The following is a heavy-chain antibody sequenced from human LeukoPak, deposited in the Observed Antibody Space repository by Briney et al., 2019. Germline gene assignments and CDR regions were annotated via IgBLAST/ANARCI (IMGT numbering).Heavy chain of an antibody. CDR1: GFTFSSYA. V-gene: IGHV3-23*01. D-gene: IGHD3-22*01. J-gene: IGHJ4*02. CDR2: ISGSGGST. Sequence: PGGSLRLSCAASGFTFSSYAMSWVRQAPGKGLEWVSAISGSGGSTYYADSAKGRFTISRDNSKNTLYLQMNSLRAEDTAVYYCAVAYDSSGYWKTFDYWGQGTLVTVSS. CDR3: AVAYDSSGYWKTFDY.